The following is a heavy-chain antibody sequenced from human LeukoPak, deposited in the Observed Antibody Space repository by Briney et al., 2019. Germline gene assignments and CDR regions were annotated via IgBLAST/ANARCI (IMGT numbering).Heavy chain of an antibody. J-gene: IGHJ4*02. D-gene: IGHD4-17*01. CDR3: ARRYGDYDYFDY. Sequence: SEALSLTCAVFCGSISRHYWSWIRQPPGKGLEWIGYIYYSGSTNYNPSLKSRVTISVDTSKNQFSLKLSSVTAADTAVYYCARRYGDYDYFDYWGQGTLVTVSS. CDR1: CGSISRHY. CDR2: IYYSGST. V-gene: IGHV4-59*11.